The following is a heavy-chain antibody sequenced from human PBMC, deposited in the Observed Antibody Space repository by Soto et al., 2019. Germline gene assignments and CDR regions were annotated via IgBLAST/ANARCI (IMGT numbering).Heavy chain of an antibody. J-gene: IGHJ4*02. D-gene: IGHD3-3*01. V-gene: IGHV4-34*01. CDR3: ARISTHQYENSVYYSPSYYFDS. Sequence: SETLSLTCAVYGGSFSGYYWRCIRQRPGKVLECIGDINHSGGSNQNPSLKSRVTISVHTSKNQFSLKLKSVTYAETAVYYCARISTHQYENSVYYSPSYYFDSWTQGYLVTVSS. CDR1: GGSFSGYY. CDR2: INHSGGS.